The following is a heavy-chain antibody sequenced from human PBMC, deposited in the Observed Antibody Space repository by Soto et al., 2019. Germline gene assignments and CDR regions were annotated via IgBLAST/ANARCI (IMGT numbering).Heavy chain of an antibody. D-gene: IGHD2-2*01. CDR1: GGSISSYY. Sequence: SETLSLTCTVSGGSISSYYWSWIRQPPGKGLEWIGYIYYSGSTNYNPSLKSRVTISVDTSKNQFSLKLSSVTAADTAVYYCARGGLGYCRSTSCSAPHVSGKGTTVTVSS. J-gene: IGHJ6*04. V-gene: IGHV4-59*08. CDR2: IYYSGST. CDR3: ARGGLGYCRSTSCSAPHV.